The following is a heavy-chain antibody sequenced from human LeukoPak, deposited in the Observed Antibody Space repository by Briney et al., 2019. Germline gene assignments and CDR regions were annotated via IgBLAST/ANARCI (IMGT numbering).Heavy chain of an antibody. Sequence: ASVKVSCKASGYTFTGYYMHWVRQAPGQGLEWMGWINPNSGGTNYAQKFQGWATMTRDTSISTAYMELSRLRSDDTAVYYCARGLGYRAVRGVSNWFDPWGQGTLVTVSS. CDR2: INPNSGGT. V-gene: IGHV1-2*04. D-gene: IGHD3-10*01. CDR3: ARGLGYRAVRGVSNWFDP. J-gene: IGHJ5*02. CDR1: GYTFTGYY.